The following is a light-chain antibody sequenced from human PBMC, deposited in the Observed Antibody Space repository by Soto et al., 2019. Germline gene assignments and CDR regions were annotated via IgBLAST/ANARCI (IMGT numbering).Light chain of an antibody. Sequence: QSVLTQPPTVSGAPRQRVTISCTGSSANIGAAYNVDWYQQLPGTAPKLLIYGNNNPPSGVPARFSGSKSGTSASLAIAGLQAEDEGDYYCQSYDSSLSGYGFGTGTKVTVL. CDR2: GNN. CDR3: QSYDSSLSGYG. CDR1: SANIGAAYN. J-gene: IGLJ1*01. V-gene: IGLV1-40*01.